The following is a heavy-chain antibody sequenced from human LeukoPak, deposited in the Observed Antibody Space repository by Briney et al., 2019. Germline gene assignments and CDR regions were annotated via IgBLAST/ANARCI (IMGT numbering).Heavy chain of an antibody. CDR1: GXSISSGGDS. CDR3: ARLVAATGNFDY. CDR2: IYHSGST. Sequence: SETLSLTCAVSGXSISSGGDSWSWIRQPPGKGREWIGYIYHSGSTYYNPSLKSRVTISVDRSKNQFSLKLSSVTAADTAVYYCARLVAATGNFDYWGQGTLVTVSS. J-gene: IGHJ4*02. D-gene: IGHD6-13*01. V-gene: IGHV4-30-2*01.